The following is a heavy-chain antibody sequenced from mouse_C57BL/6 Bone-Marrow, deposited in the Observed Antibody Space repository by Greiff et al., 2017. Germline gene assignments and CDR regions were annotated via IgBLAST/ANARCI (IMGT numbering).Heavy chain of an antibody. V-gene: IGHV1-54*01. D-gene: IGHD1-1*01. CDR3: AREGVELLRSFAY. CDR1: GYAFSNYL. J-gene: IGHJ3*01. CDR2: INPGSGGT. Sequence: VQLQQSGAELVRPGTSVKVSCKASGYAFSNYLIDWVKQRPGKGLEWIGVINPGSGGTNYNEKFKGKATLTAYKSSSTAYMQLSSLKSEGSAVYFGAREGVELLRSFAYWGQGTLVTVSA.